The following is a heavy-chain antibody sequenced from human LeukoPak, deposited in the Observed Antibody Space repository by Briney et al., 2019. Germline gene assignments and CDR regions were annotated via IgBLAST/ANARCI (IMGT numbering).Heavy chain of an antibody. J-gene: IGHJ4*02. D-gene: IGHD3-22*01. CDR2: IYYSGNI. CDR1: GGSFSGYY. Sequence: SSETLSLTCAVYGGSFSGYYWSWIRQPPGKGLEWIGYIYYSGNINYNPSLKSRVTISVDTSKNQFSLKLSSVTAADTAVYYCARHDSSGYSLDYWGQGTLVTVSS. V-gene: IGHV4-59*01. CDR3: ARHDSSGYSLDY.